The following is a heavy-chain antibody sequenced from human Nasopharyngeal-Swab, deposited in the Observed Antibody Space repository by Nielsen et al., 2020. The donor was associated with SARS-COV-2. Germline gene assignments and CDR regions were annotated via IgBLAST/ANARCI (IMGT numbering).Heavy chain of an antibody. CDR1: GGSISSYY. D-gene: IGHD2-15*01. V-gene: IGHV4-59*13. J-gene: IGHJ6*02. Sequence: GSLRLSCTVSGGSISSYYWSWIRQPPGKGLEWIGYIYYSGSTNYSPSLKSRVTISVDTSKNQFSLKLSSVTAADTAVYYCARRDILTYGMDVWGQGTTVTVSS. CDR3: ARRDILTYGMDV. CDR2: IYYSGST.